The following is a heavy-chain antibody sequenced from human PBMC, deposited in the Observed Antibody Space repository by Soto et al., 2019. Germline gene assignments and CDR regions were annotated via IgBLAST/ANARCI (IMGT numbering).Heavy chain of an antibody. CDR3: ARDLVVGATASYDAFDI. D-gene: IGHD1-26*01. CDR1: GGSISSYY. V-gene: IGHV4-59*01. Sequence: SETLSLTCSVSGGSISSYYWSWIRQPPGKGLEWIGYIYYSGSTNYNPSLKSRVTISVDTSKNQFSLKLSSVTAADTAVYYCARDLVVGATASYDAFDIWGQGTMVTVSS. J-gene: IGHJ3*02. CDR2: IYYSGST.